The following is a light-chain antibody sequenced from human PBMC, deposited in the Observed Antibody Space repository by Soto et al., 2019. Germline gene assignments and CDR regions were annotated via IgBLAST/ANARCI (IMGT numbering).Light chain of an antibody. CDR1: NSNIGNNN. Sequence: QSVLPQPPSASGTPGQRVTISCSGSNSNIGNNNVNWYQQLPGAAPKLLIFATDQRLSGVPDRFSGSKSGTSASLAISGLQSEDEADYYCATWDDSPSVFYVFGTGTKVSVL. CDR2: ATD. V-gene: IGLV1-44*01. J-gene: IGLJ1*01. CDR3: ATWDDSPSVFYV.